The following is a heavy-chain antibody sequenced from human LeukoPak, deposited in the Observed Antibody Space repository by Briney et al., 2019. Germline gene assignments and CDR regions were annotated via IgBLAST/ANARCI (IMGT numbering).Heavy chain of an antibody. V-gene: IGHV3-15*01. CDR3: AKGLTFYSYSGMDV. D-gene: IGHD6-19*01. CDR1: GFTFSSYA. Sequence: GGSLRLSCAASGFTFSSYAMSWVRQAPGKGLEWVGRIKSKTDGGTTDYAAPVKGRFTISRDDSKNTLYLQMNSLRAEDTAVYYCAKGLTFYSYSGMDVWGQGTTVTVSS. CDR2: IKSKTDGGTT. J-gene: IGHJ6*02.